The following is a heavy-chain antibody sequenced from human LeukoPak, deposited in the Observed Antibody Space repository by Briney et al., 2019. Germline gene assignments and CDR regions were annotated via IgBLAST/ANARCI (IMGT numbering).Heavy chain of an antibody. J-gene: IGHJ6*03. CDR3: AKNGDRGAYCSGGSCYPYYYYNMDV. Sequence: GGSLRLSCAASGFTFDDYAMHWVRQAPGKGLEWVSGISWNSGSIGYADSVKGRFTISRDNAKNSLYPQMNSLRAEDTAVYYCAKNGDRGAYCSGGSCYPYYYYNMDVWGKGTTVTISS. D-gene: IGHD2-15*01. CDR2: ISWNSGSI. V-gene: IGHV3-9*01. CDR1: GFTFDDYA.